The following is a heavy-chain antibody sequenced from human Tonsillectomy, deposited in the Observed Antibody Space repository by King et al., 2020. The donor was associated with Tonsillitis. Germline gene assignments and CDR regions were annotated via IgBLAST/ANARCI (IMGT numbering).Heavy chain of an antibody. D-gene: IGHD6-19*01. Sequence: QLVQSGAEVKKPGASVKVSCKASGYTFTGYYMHWVRQAPGQGLEGMGWINPNSGGTNYAQKFQGRVTMTRDTSISTDYMELSRLRSDDTAVYYCARVSLAMAGGGIDYWGQGTLVTVSS. CDR2: INPNSGGT. J-gene: IGHJ4*02. V-gene: IGHV1-2*02. CDR1: GYTFTGYY. CDR3: ARVSLAMAGGGIDY.